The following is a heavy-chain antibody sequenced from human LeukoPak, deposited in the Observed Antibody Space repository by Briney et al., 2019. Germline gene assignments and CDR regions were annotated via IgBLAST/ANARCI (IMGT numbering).Heavy chain of an antibody. D-gene: IGHD2-21*01. CDR3: ARGLYCGGDCYYYFDY. J-gene: IGHJ4*02. Sequence: SVKVSCKASGGTFSSYAISWVRQAPGQGLEWMGGIIPIFGTANYAQKFQGRVTITADESTSTAYMELSSLRSEDTAVYYCARGLYCGGDCYYYFDYWGQGALVTVSS. CDR1: GGTFSSYA. V-gene: IGHV1-69*01. CDR2: IIPIFGTA.